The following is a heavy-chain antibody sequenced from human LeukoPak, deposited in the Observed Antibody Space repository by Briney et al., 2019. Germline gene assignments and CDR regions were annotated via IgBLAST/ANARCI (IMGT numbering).Heavy chain of an antibody. Sequence: PGGSRRLSCSASGFTFSRFAMTWVRQLPWRGLEWVSSISGNGHQTYYADSVKGRFSVSRDNSKNILYLQMDSLRADDSALYYCAKDANYYDSSGYLIPLDYWGQGTLVTVSS. V-gene: IGHV3-23*01. CDR3: AKDANYYDSSGYLIPLDY. J-gene: IGHJ4*02. CDR1: GFTFSRFA. D-gene: IGHD3-22*01. CDR2: ISGNGHQT.